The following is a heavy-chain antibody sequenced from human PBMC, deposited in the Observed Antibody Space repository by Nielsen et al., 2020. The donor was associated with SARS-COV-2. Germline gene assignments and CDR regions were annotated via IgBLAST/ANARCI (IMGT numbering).Heavy chain of an antibody. CDR1: GSGFTFFTYG. V-gene: IGHV3-33*01. D-gene: IGHD4-11*01. Sequence: GESLKISCVASGSGFTFFTYGFHWVRQAPGKGLEWVSAISYDGRIKNYGESVKGRFAISRDDSRNTLYLQMDSLRVEDTAVYYCARDSPPAVYWGQGTLVTVSS. CDR2: ISYDGRIK. CDR3: ARDSPPAVY. J-gene: IGHJ4*02.